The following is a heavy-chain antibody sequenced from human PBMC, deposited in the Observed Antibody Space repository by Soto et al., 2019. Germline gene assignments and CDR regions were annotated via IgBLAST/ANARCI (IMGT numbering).Heavy chain of an antibody. V-gene: IGHV4-39*07. CDR2: INHSGST. D-gene: IGHD3-9*01. Sequence: PSETLSLTCTVSGGSISSGGYYWSWIRQHPGKGLEWIGEINHSGSTNYNPSLKSRVTISVDTSKNQFSLKLSSVTAADTAVYYCASMAGYYRGGWFDPWGQGTLVTVSS. J-gene: IGHJ5*02. CDR1: GGSISSGGYY. CDR3: ASMAGYYRGGWFDP.